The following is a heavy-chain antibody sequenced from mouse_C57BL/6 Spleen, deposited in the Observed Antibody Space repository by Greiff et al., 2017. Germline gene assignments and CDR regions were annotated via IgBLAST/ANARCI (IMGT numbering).Heavy chain of an antibody. Sequence: EVKLVESGGGLVKPGGSLKLSCAASGFTFSSYAMSWVRQTPEKRLEWVATISDGDSYTYYPDNVKVRFTISRNNAKNNLYLQMSHLKSEDTAMYYCARDNYSNWGYAMDYWGQGTSVTVSS. J-gene: IGHJ4*01. CDR1: GFTFSSYA. D-gene: IGHD2-5*01. CDR2: ISDGDSYT. CDR3: ARDNYSNWGYAMDY. V-gene: IGHV5-4*01.